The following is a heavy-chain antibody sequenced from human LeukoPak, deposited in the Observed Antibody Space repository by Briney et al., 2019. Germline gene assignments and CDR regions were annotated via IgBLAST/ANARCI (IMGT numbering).Heavy chain of an antibody. V-gene: IGHV3-23*01. CDR3: AKHYCGGDCYPTDFDY. D-gene: IGHD2-21*02. CDR1: GFTFDDYA. Sequence: GGSLRLSCAASGFTFDDYAMHWVRQAPGKGLEWVSGISGSGGSTYYADSVKGRFTISRDNSKNTLYLQMNSLRAEDTAVYYCAKHYCGGDCYPTDFDYWGQGTLVTVSS. J-gene: IGHJ4*02. CDR2: ISGSGGST.